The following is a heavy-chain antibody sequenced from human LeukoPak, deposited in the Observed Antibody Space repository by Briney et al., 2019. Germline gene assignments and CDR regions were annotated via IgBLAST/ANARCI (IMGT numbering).Heavy chain of an antibody. D-gene: IGHD3-10*01. V-gene: IGHV1-2*02. CDR1: GYTFTGYY. Sequence: ASVKVSCKASGYTFTGYYIHWVRQAPGQGLEWMGWINPNSGGTYYAQSFQDRVTMTRDTSISTAYMEPSRLRSDDTAVYYCARAALGVWFGEPLGGPTEYWGQGTLVTVSS. J-gene: IGHJ4*02. CDR2: INPNSGGT. CDR3: ARAALGVWFGEPLGGPTEY.